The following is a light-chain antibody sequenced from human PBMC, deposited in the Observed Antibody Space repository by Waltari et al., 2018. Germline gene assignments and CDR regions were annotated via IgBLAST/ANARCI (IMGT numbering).Light chain of an antibody. CDR2: RAS. CDR1: QGIGNN. CDR3: QQGYSYPPT. J-gene: IGKJ1*01. V-gene: IGKV1-16*01. Sequence: DIQMTPSPPSLSASVGDTVTITCQASQGIGNNLNWYQQKPGKAPKLLIYRASSLQSGIPSRLSGSGSGTDFTLTISSLQPEDFATYYCQQGYSYPPTFGQGTKLEI.